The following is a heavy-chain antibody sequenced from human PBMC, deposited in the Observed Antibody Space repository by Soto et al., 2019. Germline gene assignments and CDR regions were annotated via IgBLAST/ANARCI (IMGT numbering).Heavy chain of an antibody. J-gene: IGHJ6*02. V-gene: IGHV1-69*01. CDR2: IIPIFCTA. CDR1: GGTFSSYA. Sequence: QVQLVQSGAEVKKPGSSVKVSCKASGGTFSSYAISWLRQAPGQGLEWMGGIIPIFCTANYAQKFQGRVTITADDYTSTDYMELSSLRSEATAVYYCARGNGDGVVIMGYDYYGMDVWGQGTTVTVSS. CDR3: ARGNGDGVVIMGYDYYGMDV. D-gene: IGHD3-3*01.